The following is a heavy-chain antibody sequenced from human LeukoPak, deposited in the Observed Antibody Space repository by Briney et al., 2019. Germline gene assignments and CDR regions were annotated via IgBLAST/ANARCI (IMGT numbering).Heavy chain of an antibody. CDR2: INGDGSTT. J-gene: IGHJ3*01. V-gene: IGHV3-74*01. CDR1: GFSFRSCW. CDR3: ASLVGGYYPPVEAFDV. D-gene: IGHD3-3*01. Sequence: PGGSLRLSCAASGFSFRSCWMHWVRQAPGKELVWVSGINGDGSTTNYADSVRGRFTISRDNAKNTLYLQMNSLRADDSAVYFCASLVGGYYPPVEAFDVWGQGTMVTVSS.